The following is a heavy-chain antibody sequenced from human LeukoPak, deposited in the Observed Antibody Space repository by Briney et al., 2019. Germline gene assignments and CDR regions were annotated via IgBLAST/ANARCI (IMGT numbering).Heavy chain of an antibody. J-gene: IGHJ4*02. CDR3: AMTTVRGYYFDY. CDR1: GLSFNNSA. D-gene: IGHD4-17*01. CDR2: IVVATNKT. V-gene: IGHV1-58*01. Sequence: SVKVSCKTSGLSFNNSALQWVRQARGQRLEWIGWIVVATNKTSYTQKFQGRVTITADKSTSTAYMELSSLRSEDTAVYYCAMTTVRGYYFDYWGQGTLVTVSS.